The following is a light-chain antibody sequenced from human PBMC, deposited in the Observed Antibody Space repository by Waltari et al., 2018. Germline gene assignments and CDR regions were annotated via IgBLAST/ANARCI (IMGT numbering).Light chain of an antibody. CDR3: MQGTHWPST. V-gene: IGKV2-30*02. Sequence: DVVMSHSPLSLSVTPGQPASISCRYSQSLVHSDGNTYLGWFQQRPGQSPRRLIYKVSNRDSGVPDRFSGSGSGTDFTLKISRVEAEDVGIYYCMQGTHWPSTFGPGTKVDIK. CDR2: KVS. CDR1: QSLVHSDGNTY. J-gene: IGKJ3*01.